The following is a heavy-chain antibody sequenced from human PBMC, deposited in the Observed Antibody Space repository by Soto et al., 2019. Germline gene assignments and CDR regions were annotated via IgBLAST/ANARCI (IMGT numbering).Heavy chain of an antibody. CDR3: ARGPLVVLNYFES. Sequence: QVQLVQAGTEVKKPGSSVKVSCNASGGTFRNYPINWVRQAPGQGLEWMGSIFPLTDIPDYAQNFQARFTISADKSTSTAYMELSSLTSDDTAMYFCARGPLVVLNYFESWGQGTLVTVSS. J-gene: IGHJ4*02. CDR1: GGTFRNYP. V-gene: IGHV1-69*02. CDR2: IFPLTDIP.